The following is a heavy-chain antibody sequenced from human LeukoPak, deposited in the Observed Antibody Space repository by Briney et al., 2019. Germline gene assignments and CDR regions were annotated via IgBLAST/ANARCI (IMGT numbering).Heavy chain of an antibody. J-gene: IGHJ6*02. V-gene: IGHV3-21*01. Sequence: GGFLRLSCAASGFTFSSYSMSWVRQVPGKGLEWVSSISASSSYIYYADSLKGRFTISRDNAKNSLYLQMNSLRAEDTAVYYCARDRNYLAPSYYYYGMDVWGQGTTVTVSS. CDR2: ISASSSYI. D-gene: IGHD5-24*01. CDR3: ARDRNYLAPSYYYYGMDV. CDR1: GFTFSSYS.